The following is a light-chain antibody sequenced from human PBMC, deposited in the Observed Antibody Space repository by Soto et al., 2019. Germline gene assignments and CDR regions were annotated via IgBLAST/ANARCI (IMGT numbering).Light chain of an antibody. V-gene: IGKV3-11*01. Sequence: DIVLTQSPATLSFSPGERATLSCRASQSVNIYLAWYQQKPGQAPRLLIYDASNRATGIPARFSGSGSGTEFTLTISSLEPEDIAVYYCTQRSNWRVTFGGGTKVDIX. CDR2: DAS. CDR3: TQRSNWRVT. J-gene: IGKJ4*01. CDR1: QSVNIY.